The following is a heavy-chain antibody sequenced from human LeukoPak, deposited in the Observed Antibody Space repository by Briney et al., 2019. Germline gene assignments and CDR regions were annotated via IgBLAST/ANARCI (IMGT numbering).Heavy chain of an antibody. Sequence: SETLSLTCSVSGGSISGYYWSWIRQPPGKGLEWIGEINHSGSTNYNPSLKSRVTISVDTSKNQFSLKLSSVTAADTAVYYCARTRIAVAGTPFDYWGQGTLVTVSS. CDR1: GGSISGYY. J-gene: IGHJ4*02. CDR2: INHSGST. CDR3: ARTRIAVAGTPFDY. D-gene: IGHD6-19*01. V-gene: IGHV4-34*01.